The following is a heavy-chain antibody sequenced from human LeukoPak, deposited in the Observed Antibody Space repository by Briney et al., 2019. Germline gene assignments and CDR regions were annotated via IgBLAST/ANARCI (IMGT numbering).Heavy chain of an antibody. V-gene: IGHV3-7*03. CDR3: ARDFRAPRWFFDL. J-gene: IGHJ2*01. CDR2: IKQDGSEK. Sequence: GGSLRLSCAASGFTFSSYWMSWVRQAPGKGLEWVANIKQDGSEKYYVDSVKGRFTVSRDNAKNSLYLQMNSLRAEDTAVYYCARDFRAPRWFFDLWGRGTLVTVSS. CDR1: GFTFSSYW.